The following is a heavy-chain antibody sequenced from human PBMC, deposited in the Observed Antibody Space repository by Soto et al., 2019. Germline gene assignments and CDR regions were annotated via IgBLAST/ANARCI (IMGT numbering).Heavy chain of an antibody. CDR1: GYTFTTYD. V-gene: IGHV1-8*01. CDR2: MDPNSGST. J-gene: IGHJ6*02. Sequence: ASVKVSCKASGYTFTTYDINWVRQAPGQGPEWLGWMDPNSGSTGYAQNFQGRITMTRNISRNTAHMELSSLQSEDTAVYYRARERKFDFWRKGLDVWGQGTTVTVSS. D-gene: IGHD3-3*01. CDR3: ARERKFDFWRKGLDV.